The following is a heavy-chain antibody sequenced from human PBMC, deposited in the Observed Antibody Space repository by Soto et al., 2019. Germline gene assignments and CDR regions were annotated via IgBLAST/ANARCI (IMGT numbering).Heavy chain of an antibody. D-gene: IGHD6-6*01. Sequence: QVQLVQSGAEVKKPGASVKDSCKASGYTFTDYYMLWVRQAPGQGLEWMGWINPKSGGTNYAQKFQARVTMTRDTSFRTAYMELSRLRFDDTAVYYCARVSPFGSSSGWFDPWGQGTLVTVSS. CDR2: INPKSGGT. CDR3: ARVSPFGSSSGWFDP. J-gene: IGHJ5*02. CDR1: GYTFTDYY. V-gene: IGHV1-2*02.